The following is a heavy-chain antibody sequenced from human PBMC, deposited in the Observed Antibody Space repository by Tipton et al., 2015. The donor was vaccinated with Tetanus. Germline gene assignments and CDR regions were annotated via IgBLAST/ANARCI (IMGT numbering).Heavy chain of an antibody. D-gene: IGHD6-19*01. CDR2: ISSRDNTT. CDR3: ARARGVAVAGGDY. CDR1: GFTLRDYS. J-gene: IGHJ4*02. Sequence: SLRLSCTGSGFTLRDYSMSWLRQAPGKGLEWVSYISSRDNTTYYADSVKGRFTISRDNSKNTLYLQMNSLRAEDTAVYYCARARGVAVAGGDYWGQGTLVTVSS. V-gene: IGHV3-11*04.